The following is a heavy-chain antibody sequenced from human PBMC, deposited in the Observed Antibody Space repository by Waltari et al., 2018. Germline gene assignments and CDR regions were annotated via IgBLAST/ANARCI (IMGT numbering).Heavy chain of an antibody. J-gene: IGHJ4*02. CDR1: GFTFSSYA. V-gene: IGHV3-23*01. CDR3: ARDGGGNGYIHY. Sequence: EVQLLESGGGLVQPGGSLRLSCAASGFTFSSYAMSWVRQAPGKGLAWVSAISGSGGSTYSADSVKGRFTISRDNSKNTLYLQMNSLRAEDTAVYYCARDGGGNGYIHYWGQGTLVTVSS. CDR2: ISGSGGST. D-gene: IGHD3-16*01.